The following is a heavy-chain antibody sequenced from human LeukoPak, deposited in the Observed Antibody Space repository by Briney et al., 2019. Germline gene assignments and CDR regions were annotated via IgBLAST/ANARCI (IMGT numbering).Heavy chain of an antibody. Sequence: SETLSLTCTVSGGSISSGDYYWSWIRQPPGKGLEWIGSIYYSGSTYYNPSLKSRVTISVDTSKNQFSLKLSSVTAADTAVYYCARRDVVVVAGYFDYWGQGTLVTVSS. J-gene: IGHJ4*02. CDR3: ARRDVVVVAGYFDY. V-gene: IGHV4-39*01. CDR1: GGSISSGDYY. CDR2: IYYSGST. D-gene: IGHD2-15*01.